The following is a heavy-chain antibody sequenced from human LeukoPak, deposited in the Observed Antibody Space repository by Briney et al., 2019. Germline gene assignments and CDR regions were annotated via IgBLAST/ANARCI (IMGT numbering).Heavy chain of an antibody. D-gene: IGHD3-3*01. CDR1: GFTVSSNY. Sequence: PGGSLRLSCAASGFTVSSNYMSWVRQAPGKGLEWVSVIYGGGSTYYADSVKGRFTISRDNSKNTLYLQMNSLRAEDTAVYYCARGGYYDFWSGYFDYWGQGTLVTVSS. V-gene: IGHV3-53*01. CDR2: IYGGGST. CDR3: ARGGYYDFWSGYFDY. J-gene: IGHJ4*02.